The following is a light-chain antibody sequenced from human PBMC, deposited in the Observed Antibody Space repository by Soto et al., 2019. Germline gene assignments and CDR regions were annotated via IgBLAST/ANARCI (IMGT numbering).Light chain of an antibody. J-gene: IGKJ1*01. V-gene: IGKV1-5*01. CDR2: DAS. CDR1: QSISSW. CDR3: QQYNNWPPEGT. Sequence: DIQMTQSPSTLSASVGDRVTITFRASQSISSWLAWYQQKPGKAPKLLIYDASSLESGVPSRFSGSGSGTEFTLTISSLQPDDFAVYYCQQYNNWPPEGTFGQGTKVDIK.